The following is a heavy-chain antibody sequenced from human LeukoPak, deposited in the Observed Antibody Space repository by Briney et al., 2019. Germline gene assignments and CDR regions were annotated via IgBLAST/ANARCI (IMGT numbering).Heavy chain of an antibody. J-gene: IGHJ4*02. CDR3: PRLGYCSGGSCYPEYYFDY. V-gene: IGHV4-59*08. CDR1: GGAISSYY. CDR2: IYYRGST. D-gene: IGHD2-15*01. Sequence: SETLSLTRTVSGGAISSYYWSSIRQPPGKGLEWIGYIYYRGSTNYNPSLKSRVTISVDTSTNQFSLKLSSVTAADTAVYYCPRLGYCSGGSCYPEYYFDYWGQGTLVTVSS.